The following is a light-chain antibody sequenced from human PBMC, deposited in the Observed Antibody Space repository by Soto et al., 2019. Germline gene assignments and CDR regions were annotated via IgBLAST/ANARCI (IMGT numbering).Light chain of an antibody. CDR1: DSNIGTNY. CDR3: AAWDDSLTGPV. V-gene: IGLV1-47*01. CDR2: SND. J-gene: IGLJ2*01. Sequence: QSVLTQSPSASGTPGQRVTISYSGSDSNIGTNYVYWYQQLPGTAPKVLIYSNDRRPSGVPDRFSGSKSGTSASLAISGLRSEDEADYYCAAWDDSLTGPVFGGGTKLTVL.